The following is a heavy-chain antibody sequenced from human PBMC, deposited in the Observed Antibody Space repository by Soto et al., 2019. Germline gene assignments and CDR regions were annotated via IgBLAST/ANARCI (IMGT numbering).Heavy chain of an antibody. CDR2: IYGGGTT. V-gene: IGHV3-53*01. D-gene: IGHD6-19*01. CDR3: AQTTGWPGFDF. Sequence: EVQLVESGGGLIQPGGSLRLSCAASGFTVSSKYMTWVRQAPGKGLEWVSVIYGGGTTYYADSVKGRFTISRDNSKNTMYLQVNSLRAEDTAVYYCAQTTGWPGFDFWGQGTLVTVSS. CDR1: GFTVSSKY. J-gene: IGHJ4*02.